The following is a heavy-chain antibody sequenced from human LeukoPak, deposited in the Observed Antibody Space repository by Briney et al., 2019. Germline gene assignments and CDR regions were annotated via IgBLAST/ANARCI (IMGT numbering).Heavy chain of an antibody. CDR1: GGSISSSSYY. D-gene: IGHD3-16*01. CDR3: ARQRDGDWFDP. CDR2: IYYSGST. Sequence: SETLSLTCTVSGGSISSSSYYWGWIRQPPGKGLEWIGSIYYSGSTYYNPSLKSRVTISVDTSKNQFSLKLSSVTAADTAVYYCARQRDGDWFDPCGQGTLVTVSS. J-gene: IGHJ5*02. V-gene: IGHV4-39*01.